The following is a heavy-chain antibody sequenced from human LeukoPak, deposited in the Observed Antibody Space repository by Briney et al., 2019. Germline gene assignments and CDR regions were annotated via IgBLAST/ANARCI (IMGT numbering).Heavy chain of an antibody. D-gene: IGHD3-22*01. CDR1: GSIFTSYW. CDR2: IYPGDSDT. Sequence: GXSLQISCKGSGSIFTSYWIGWVRQVPGKGLEWMGIIYPGDSDTRYSTSFQGQVTISADKTIRTAYLQWSSLKASDTAMYYCARRISVTYYYDSSGYYYFDYWGQGTLVTVSS. J-gene: IGHJ4*02. V-gene: IGHV5-51*01. CDR3: ARRISVTYYYDSSGYYYFDY.